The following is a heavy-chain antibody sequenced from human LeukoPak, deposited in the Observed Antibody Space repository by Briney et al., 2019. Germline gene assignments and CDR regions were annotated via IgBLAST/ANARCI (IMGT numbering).Heavy chain of an antibody. Sequence: GGSLRLSCAASGFTFSNAWMSWVRQAPGKGLEWVGRIKSKTDGGTTDYAAPVKGRFTISRDDSKNTLYLQMNSLKTEDTAVYYCTTDYYYDSSGDNNWFDPWGQGTLVIVSS. CDR3: TTDYYYDSSGDNNWFDP. CDR2: IKSKTDGGTT. J-gene: IGHJ5*02. V-gene: IGHV3-15*01. CDR1: GFTFSNAW. D-gene: IGHD3-22*01.